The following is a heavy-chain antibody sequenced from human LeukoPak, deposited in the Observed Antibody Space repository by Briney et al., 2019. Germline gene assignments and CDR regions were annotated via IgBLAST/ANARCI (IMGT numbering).Heavy chain of an antibody. D-gene: IGHD2-2*01. Sequence: GGSLRLSCAASGFTFSSYGMHWVRQAPGKGPEWVAVIWYDGSNKYYADSVKGRFTISRDNSKNTLYLQMNSLRAEDTAVYYCARWFCSSTSCWFDYWGQGTLVTVSS. CDR3: ARWFCSSTSCWFDY. V-gene: IGHV3-33*01. J-gene: IGHJ4*02. CDR1: GFTFSSYG. CDR2: IWYDGSNK.